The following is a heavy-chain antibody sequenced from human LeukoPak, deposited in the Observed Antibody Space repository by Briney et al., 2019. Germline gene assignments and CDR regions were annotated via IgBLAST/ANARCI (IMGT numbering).Heavy chain of an antibody. J-gene: IGHJ4*02. V-gene: IGHV1-18*04. CDR2: ISAYNGNT. D-gene: IGHD4-17*01. CDR1: GYTFTGYY. CDR3: ARGVDYGPTGDY. Sequence: ASVKVSCKASGYTFTGYYMHWVRQAPGQGLEWMGWISAYNGNTNYAQKLQGRVTMTTDTSTSTAYMELRSLRSDDTAVYYCARGVDYGPTGDYWGQGTLVTVSS.